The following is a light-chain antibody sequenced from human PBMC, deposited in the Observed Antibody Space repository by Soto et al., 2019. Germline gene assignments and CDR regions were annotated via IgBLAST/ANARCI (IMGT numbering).Light chain of an antibody. CDR3: QQYGSSPNT. Sequence: IVLTQSPGTLSLSPGERATLSCRASQSVTSDYLAWYQQKPGQPARLLIYGASNRATAIADRFSGSGSATDFTLTISRVDPEDFAVYYCQQYGSSPNTFGQGTRLDI. V-gene: IGKV3-20*01. CDR2: GAS. CDR1: QSVTSDY. J-gene: IGKJ2*01.